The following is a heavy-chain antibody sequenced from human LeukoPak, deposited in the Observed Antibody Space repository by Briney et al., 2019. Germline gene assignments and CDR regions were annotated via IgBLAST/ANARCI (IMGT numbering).Heavy chain of an antibody. CDR1: GYTFTGYY. CDR3: ARGQRPSKSIAAFDY. D-gene: IGHD6-6*01. CDR2: INPNSGGT. J-gene: IGHJ4*02. Sequence: GASVKVSCKASGYTFTGYYMHWVRQAPGQGLEWMGWINPNSGGTNYAQKFQGRVTMTRDTSISTAYMELSRLRSDDTAVYYCARGQRPSKSIAAFDYWGQGTLVTVSS. V-gene: IGHV1-2*02.